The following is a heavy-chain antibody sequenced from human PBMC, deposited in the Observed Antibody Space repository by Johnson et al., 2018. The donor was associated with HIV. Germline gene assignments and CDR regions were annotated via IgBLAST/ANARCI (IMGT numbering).Heavy chain of an antibody. CDR2: IYSGGRI. V-gene: IGHV3-53*01. J-gene: IGHJ3*01. CDR1: GFTVSSNY. Sequence: VQLVESGGGLIQPGGSLRLSCAASGFTVSSNYMSWVRQAPGKGLEWVSVIYSGGRIGYADSVKGRFTISRDNAKNSLYLQMNSLRVEDTALYYCVRDTGYCSGGRCDDAFDVWGQGTVVTVSS. D-gene: IGHD2-15*01. CDR3: VRDTGYCSGGRCDDAFDV.